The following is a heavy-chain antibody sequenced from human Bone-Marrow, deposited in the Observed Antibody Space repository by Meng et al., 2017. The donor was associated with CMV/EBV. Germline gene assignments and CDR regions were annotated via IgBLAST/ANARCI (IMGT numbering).Heavy chain of an antibody. CDR1: GFTFSSYS. CDR2: ISSSSSTI. Sequence: GGSLRLSCAASGFTFSSYSMNWVCQAPGKGLEWVSYISSSSSTIYYADSVKGRFTISRDNAKNSLYLQMNSLRAEDTAVYYCARDGVIAAAVPNWFDPWGQGTLVAASS. J-gene: IGHJ5*02. CDR3: ARDGVIAAAVPNWFDP. D-gene: IGHD6-13*01. V-gene: IGHV3-48*04.